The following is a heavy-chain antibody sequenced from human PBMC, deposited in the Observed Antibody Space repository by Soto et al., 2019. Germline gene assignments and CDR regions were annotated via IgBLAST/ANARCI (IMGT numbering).Heavy chain of an antibody. Sequence: EVQLLESGGGLVQRGGSLRLSCAASGFTLTSDAMSWVRQAPGKGLEWVSTIGSSGSSTYYADSVKGRFTISRDISNNTVFLQMHSLRAEDTAVYYCAKHIVIMDWGQGTLVTVSS. CDR1: GFTLTSDA. D-gene: IGHD3-16*02. CDR3: AKHIVIMD. J-gene: IGHJ4*02. V-gene: IGHV3-23*01. CDR2: IGSSGSST.